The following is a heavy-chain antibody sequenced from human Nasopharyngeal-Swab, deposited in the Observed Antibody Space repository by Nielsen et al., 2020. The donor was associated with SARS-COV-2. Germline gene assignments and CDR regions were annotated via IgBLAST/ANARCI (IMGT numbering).Heavy chain of an antibody. CDR3: ARDGFGESPYYYYYGMDV. J-gene: IGHJ6*02. CDR1: GFTFSNYS. CDR2: ISSSTSYI. D-gene: IGHD3-10*01. Sequence: GWSLRLSCAASGFTFSNYSMNWVRQAPGKGLEWVSSISSSTSYIYYADSVKGRFTISRDNAKNSLYLQMNSLRAEDTAVYYCARDGFGESPYYYYYGMDVWGQGTTVTVSS. V-gene: IGHV3-21*01.